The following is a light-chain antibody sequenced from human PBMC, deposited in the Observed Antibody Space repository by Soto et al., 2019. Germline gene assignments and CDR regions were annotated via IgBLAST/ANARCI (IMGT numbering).Light chain of an antibody. CDR3: QQYTTYSGT. V-gene: IGKV1-5*03. CDR1: QSISTW. J-gene: IGKJ3*01. Sequence: DIQMTQSPSTLSASVGDRVTITCRASQSISTWLAWYQQKPGTAPQLLIYRASNLESGVPSRFSGSGSGTEFTLTISSLQPDDFATYYCQQYTTYSGTFGPGTKVDIK. CDR2: RAS.